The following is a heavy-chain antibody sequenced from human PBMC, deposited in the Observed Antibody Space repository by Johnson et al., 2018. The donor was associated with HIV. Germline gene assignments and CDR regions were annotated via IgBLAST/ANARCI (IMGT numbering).Heavy chain of an antibody. J-gene: IGHJ3*02. Sequence: QVLLVESGGGLVKPGGSLRLSCAASGFTFSSYAMHWVRQAPGKGLEWVAVISYDGSNKYYADSVKGRFTISRDNSKNTLYLQMNSLRAEDTAVYYCAKALLLTSATSRDSFDIWGQGTMFTVSA. CDR2: ISYDGSNK. D-gene: IGHD3-10*01. CDR1: GFTFSSYA. V-gene: IGHV3-30*04. CDR3: AKALLLTSATSRDSFDI.